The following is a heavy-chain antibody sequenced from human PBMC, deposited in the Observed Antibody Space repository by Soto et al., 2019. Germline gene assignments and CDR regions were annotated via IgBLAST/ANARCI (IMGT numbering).Heavy chain of an antibody. CDR1: GGAISSYY. CDR2: IYYSGST. D-gene: IGHD1-1*01. CDR3: AKDRPRRTSGYFFDY. J-gene: IGHJ4*02. V-gene: IGHV4-59*01. Sequence: SETLSLTCTVPGGAISSYYWSWIRQPPGKGLEWIGYIYYSGSTNYNPSLKSRVTISVDTSKNQFSLKLSSVTAADTALYYCAKDRPRRTSGYFFDYWGQGTPVTVSS.